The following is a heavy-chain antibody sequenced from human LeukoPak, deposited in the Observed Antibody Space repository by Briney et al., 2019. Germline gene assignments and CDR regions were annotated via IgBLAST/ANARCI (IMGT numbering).Heavy chain of an antibody. CDR2: IKQDGSEK. V-gene: IGHV3-7*01. D-gene: IGHD6-6*01. CDR1: GFTFSTYW. Sequence: GGSLRLSCAASGFTFSTYWMSWVRQAPGKGLEWVANIKQDGSEKHYVDSVKGRFTISRDNAKNSLYLQMNSLRAEDTAVYYCASPTPSSIAARLGYWGQGTLVTVSS. CDR3: ASPTPSSIAARLGY. J-gene: IGHJ4*02.